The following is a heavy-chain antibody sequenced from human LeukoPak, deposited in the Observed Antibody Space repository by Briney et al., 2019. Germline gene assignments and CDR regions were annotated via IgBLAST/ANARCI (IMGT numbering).Heavy chain of an antibody. J-gene: IGHJ4*02. CDR3: AKGSKLSSGWYFTRGKFFDY. CDR1: GFTFSSYA. V-gene: IGHV3-23*01. CDR2: ISGSGGST. Sequence: HPGGSLRLSCAASGFTFSSYAMSWVRQAPGKGLEWVSAISGSGGSTYYADSVKGRFTISRDNSKNTLYLQMNSLRAEDTAVYYCAKGSKLSSGWYFTRGKFFDYWGQGTLVTVSS. D-gene: IGHD6-19*01.